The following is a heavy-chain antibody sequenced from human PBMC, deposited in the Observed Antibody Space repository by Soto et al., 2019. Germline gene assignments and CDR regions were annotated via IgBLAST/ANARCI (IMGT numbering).Heavy chain of an antibody. CDR3: AKGYYISGSWLPTFAS. J-gene: IGHJ4*02. CDR2: VSHDGTTV. CDR1: GFIFSTYA. V-gene: IGHV3-30*18. Sequence: QVQLVDSGGGVVQPGRSLRLSCAASGFIFSTYAMHWVRQAPGKGLEWVAVVSHDGTTVHFADSVKGRYTISRDNSKNTLYVQMNSLRPEDTAIYYCAKGYYISGSWLPTFASWGQGTLVTVSS. D-gene: IGHD3-10*01.